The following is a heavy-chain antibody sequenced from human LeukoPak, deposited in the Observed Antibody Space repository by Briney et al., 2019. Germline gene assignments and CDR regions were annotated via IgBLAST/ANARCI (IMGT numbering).Heavy chain of an antibody. D-gene: IGHD3-10*02. J-gene: IGHJ6*04. V-gene: IGHV3-48*01. CDR3: AELGITMIGGV. CDR1: GGSISSSS. Sequence: ETLSLTCTVSGGSISSSSYYWGYIRQPPGKGLEWVSYISSSSSTIYYADSVKGRFTISRDNAKNSLYLQMNSLRAEDAAVYYCAELGITMIGGVWGKGTTVTISS. CDR2: ISSSSSTI.